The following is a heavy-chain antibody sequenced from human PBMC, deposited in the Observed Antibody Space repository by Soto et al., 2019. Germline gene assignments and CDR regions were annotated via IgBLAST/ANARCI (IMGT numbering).Heavy chain of an antibody. CDR2: ITHSGST. V-gene: IGHV4-34*01. J-gene: IGHJ6*02. CDR1: GGSFSDYY. CDR3: ARGLRASFGVRLSYYYYGMDV. D-gene: IGHD3-10*01. Sequence: SETLSLTCALYGGSFSDYYWGWIRQPPGKGLECIGEITHSGSTNYNPSLKSRVTLSVDTSKNQFSLNLTSVTAADTAVYYCARGLRASFGVRLSYYYYGMDVWGQGTTVTVS.